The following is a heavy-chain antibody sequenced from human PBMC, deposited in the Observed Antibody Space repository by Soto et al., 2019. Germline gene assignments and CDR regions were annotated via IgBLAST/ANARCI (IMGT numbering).Heavy chain of an antibody. CDR1: GGTCSSYW. V-gene: IGHV3-7*05. CDR3: ASMLPLPPGGMDV. D-gene: IGHD2-15*01. CDR2: IKQDGSEK. Sequence: GGSLRLSCAASGGTCSSYWMSWVRKAPGKGLEWVANIKQDGSEKYYVDSVKGRFTISRDNAKNSLYLQMNSLRAEDTAVYYCASMLPLPPGGMDVWGQGTMVTVSS. J-gene: IGHJ6*02.